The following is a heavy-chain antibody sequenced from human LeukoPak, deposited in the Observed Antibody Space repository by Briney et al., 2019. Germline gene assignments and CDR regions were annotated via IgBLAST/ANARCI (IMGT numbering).Heavy chain of an antibody. V-gene: IGHV3-30-3*01. CDR2: ISLDGNNE. CDR1: GFTFRNYY. J-gene: IGHJ3*02. D-gene: IGHD1-26*01. Sequence: PGGSLRLSCAASGFTFRNYYMHWVRQAPGKGLEWVAVISLDGNNEYYADSVKGRFSLSRDNSMNTLYLQLNSLRTEDTAMYYCAREMYSGMYNDAFDIWGQGTKVTVSS. CDR3: AREMYSGMYNDAFDI.